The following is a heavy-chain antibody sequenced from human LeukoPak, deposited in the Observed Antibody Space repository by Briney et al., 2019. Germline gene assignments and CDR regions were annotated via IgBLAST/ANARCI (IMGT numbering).Heavy chain of an antibody. V-gene: IGHV3-48*03. Sequence: GGSLRLSWAASGFTFSSYEMNWVRQAPGKGLEWVSYISSSGSTIYYADSVKGRFTISRDNAKNSLYLQMNSLRAEDTAVYYCARDESLARYGDYVIDYWGQGTLVTVSS. D-gene: IGHD4-17*01. CDR1: GFTFSSYE. CDR2: ISSSGSTI. J-gene: IGHJ4*02. CDR3: ARDESLARYGDYVIDY.